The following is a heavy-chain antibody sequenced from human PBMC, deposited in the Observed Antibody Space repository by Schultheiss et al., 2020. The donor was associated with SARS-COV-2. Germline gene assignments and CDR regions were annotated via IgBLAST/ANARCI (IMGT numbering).Heavy chain of an antibody. Sequence: ASVKVSCKASGYTFTSYYMHWVRQAPGQGLEWMGWINPNNGDIKYAQKFQGRVTMTRDTSISTAYMELSSLRSDDTAVYYCARVNSASKYYYGSGSLWVDYWGQGTLVTVSS. CDR2: INPNNGDI. V-gene: IGHV1-2*02. J-gene: IGHJ4*02. CDR1: GYTFTSYY. D-gene: IGHD3-10*01. CDR3: ARVNSASKYYYGSGSLWVDY.